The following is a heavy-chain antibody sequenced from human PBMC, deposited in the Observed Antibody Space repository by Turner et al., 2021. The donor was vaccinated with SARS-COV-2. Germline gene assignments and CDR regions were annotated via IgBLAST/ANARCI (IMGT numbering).Heavy chain of an antibody. V-gene: IGHV3-33*01. CDR3: ARDHYYDSSGYTLDAFDI. D-gene: IGHD3-22*01. Sequence: QVQLVESGGGVVQPGRSLRLSCAASGFTFSSYGMHWVRQARGKGLEWVAVIWYDGSNKYYADSVKGRFTISRDKSKNTLYLQMNSLRAEDTAVYYCARDHYYDSSGYTLDAFDIWGQGTMVTISS. CDR2: IWYDGSNK. CDR1: GFTFSSYG. J-gene: IGHJ3*02.